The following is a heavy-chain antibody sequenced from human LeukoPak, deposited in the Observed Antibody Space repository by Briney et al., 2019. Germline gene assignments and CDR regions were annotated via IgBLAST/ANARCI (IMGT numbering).Heavy chain of an antibody. V-gene: IGHV3-21*04. D-gene: IGHD1-26*01. J-gene: IGHJ4*02. Sequence: NSGGSLRLSCVASGFTFSSYSMNWVRQAPGKGLEWVSSITGSGSSIYFADSVKGRFTISRDNSKNTLYLQMNSLRAEDTAVYYCAKVVGAPMDYFDYWGQGTLVTVSS. CDR3: AKVVGAPMDYFDY. CDR1: GFTFSSYS. CDR2: ITGSGSSI.